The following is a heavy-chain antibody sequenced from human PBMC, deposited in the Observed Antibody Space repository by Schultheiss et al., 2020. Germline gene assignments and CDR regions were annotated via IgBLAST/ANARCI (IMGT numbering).Heavy chain of an antibody. V-gene: IGHV3-48*04. CDR1: GFTFSSYG. CDR3: AKDYGDYVGWFDP. CDR2: ISSSGSTI. Sequence: GGSLRLSCAASGFTFSSYGMHWVRQAPGKGLEWVSYISSSGSTINYADSVKGRFTISRDNSKNSLYLQMNSLRAEDTALYYCAKDYGDYVGWFDPWGQGTLVTVSS. D-gene: IGHD4-17*01. J-gene: IGHJ5*02.